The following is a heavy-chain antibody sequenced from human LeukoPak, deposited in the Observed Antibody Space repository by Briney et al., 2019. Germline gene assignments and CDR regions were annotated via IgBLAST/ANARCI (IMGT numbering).Heavy chain of an antibody. CDR3: AQGGHDFNPFYY. Sequence: GGSLRLSCAVSGFTFSTYAMGWVRQAPGEGLEWVSSIKGGGGDPFYADSVRGRFTISRDKSKNTLYLQLNSLRAEDTAVYFCAQGGHDFNPFYYWGQGTLVTVSS. V-gene: IGHV3-23*01. CDR2: IKGGGGDP. J-gene: IGHJ4*02. D-gene: IGHD2-21*02. CDR1: GFTFSTYA.